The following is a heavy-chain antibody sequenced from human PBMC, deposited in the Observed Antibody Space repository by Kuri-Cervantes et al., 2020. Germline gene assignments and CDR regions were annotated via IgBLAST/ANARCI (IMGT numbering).Heavy chain of an antibody. J-gene: IGHJ4*02. CDR2: ISYDGSNK. Sequence: GGSLRLSCAASGFASSSYGMHWVRQAPGKGLEWVAVISYDGSNKYYADSVRGRFTISRDNARNSVYLQMNSLRADDTAVYYCARDGSSWYGVDYWGQGTLVTVSS. CDR1: GFASSSYG. D-gene: IGHD6-13*01. CDR3: ARDGSSWYGVDY. V-gene: IGHV3-30*03.